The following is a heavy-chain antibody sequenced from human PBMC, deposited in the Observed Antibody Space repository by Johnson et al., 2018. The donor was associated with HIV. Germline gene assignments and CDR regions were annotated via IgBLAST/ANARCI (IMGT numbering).Heavy chain of an antibody. J-gene: IGHJ3*02. CDR3: ATSGLTLVSSSSHAFDI. D-gene: IGHD6-6*01. Sequence: VQLVESGGGLVQPGRSLRLSCAASGFTFDDYAMHWVRQAPGKGLEWVSAINWNGGTTGYTDSVKGRFTISRDNAKNSLYLQMDSLRGEDTAMYYCATSGLTLVSSSSHAFDIWGQGTMVTVSS. CDR2: INWNGGTT. V-gene: IGHV3-9*01. CDR1: GFTFDDYA.